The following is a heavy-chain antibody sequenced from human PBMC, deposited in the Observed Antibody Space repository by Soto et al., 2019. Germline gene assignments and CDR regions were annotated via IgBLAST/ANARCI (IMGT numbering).Heavy chain of an antibody. Sequence: PGGSLRLSCAASGFTFSSYAMHWVRQAPGKGLEWVAVISYDGSNKYYADSVKGRFTISRDNSKNTLYLQMNSLRAEDTAVYYCARDQVRTDPGVVTLYYYYYGMDVWGQGTTVTVS. CDR2: ISYDGSNK. V-gene: IGHV3-30-3*01. D-gene: IGHD2-21*02. J-gene: IGHJ6*02. CDR3: ARDQVRTDPGVVTLYYYYYGMDV. CDR1: GFTFSSYA.